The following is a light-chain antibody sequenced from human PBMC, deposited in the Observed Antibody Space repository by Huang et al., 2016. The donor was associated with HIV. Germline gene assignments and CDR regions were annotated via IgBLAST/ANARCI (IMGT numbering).Light chain of an antibody. CDR1: QSVTKY. V-gene: IGKV1-39*01. Sequence: DIQMTQSPSSLSASVGDRVTITCRATQSVTKYLNWYQQKPGKAPKLLIYGASRLQTGVPSRFSGSGSGTDFTLTISSLQPEDFAPYYCQQSSSPPPTFGPGTKVDIK. J-gene: IGKJ3*01. CDR3: QQSSSPPPT. CDR2: GAS.